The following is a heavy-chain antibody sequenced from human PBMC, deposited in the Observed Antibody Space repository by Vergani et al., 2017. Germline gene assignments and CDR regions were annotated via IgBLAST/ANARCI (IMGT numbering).Heavy chain of an antibody. CDR1: GFTFSSYS. CDR3: ARAPSPPGTTYAFDI. D-gene: IGHD1-1*01. V-gene: IGHV3-21*01. CDR2: ISSSSSYI. Sequence: EVQLVESGGGLVKPGGSLRLSCAASGFTFSSYSMNWVRQAPGKGLEWVSSISSSSSYIYYADSVKGRFTISRDNAKNSLYLQMTSLRAEDTAVYYCARAPSPPGTTYAFDIWGQGTMVTVSS. J-gene: IGHJ3*02.